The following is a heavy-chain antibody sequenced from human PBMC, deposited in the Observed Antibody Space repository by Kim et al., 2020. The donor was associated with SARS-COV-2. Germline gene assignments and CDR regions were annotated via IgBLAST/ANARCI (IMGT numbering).Heavy chain of an antibody. D-gene: IGHD1-26*01. V-gene: IGHV3-23*01. J-gene: IGHJ4*02. CDR3: AKDPRGSYYLPY. Sequence: YYADSVKGRFTISRDNSKNTLYLQMNSLRAEDTAVYYCAKDPRGSYYLPYWGQGTLVTVSS.